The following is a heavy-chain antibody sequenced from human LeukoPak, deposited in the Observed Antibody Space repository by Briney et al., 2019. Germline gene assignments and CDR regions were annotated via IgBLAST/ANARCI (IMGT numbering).Heavy chain of an antibody. J-gene: IGHJ4*02. CDR2: FDPDEAET. CDR3: ATGQTTPALVDTLHF. D-gene: IGHD4-17*01. Sequence: GASVKVSCKVSGYTVTELSIHWVRQAPGKGLEWMGGFDPDEAETVFAGKFQGRVTMAEDTSTNTAYMELTSLRSEDTAVYYCATGQTTPALVDTLHFWGQGTLVTVSS. V-gene: IGHV1-24*01. CDR1: GYTVTELS.